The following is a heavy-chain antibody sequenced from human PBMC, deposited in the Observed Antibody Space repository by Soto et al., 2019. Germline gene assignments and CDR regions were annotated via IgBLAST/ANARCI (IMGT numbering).Heavy chain of an antibody. CDR1: GGSISSYY. Sequence: SETLSLTCTVSGGSISSYYWSWIRQPPGKGLEWIGYIYYSGSTNYNPSLKSRVTISVDTSKNQFSLKLSSVTAADTAVYYCASHREDPEWLRYNWFDPWGQGTLVTVSS. V-gene: IGHV4-59*08. D-gene: IGHD5-12*01. CDR3: ASHREDPEWLRYNWFDP. J-gene: IGHJ5*02. CDR2: IYYSGST.